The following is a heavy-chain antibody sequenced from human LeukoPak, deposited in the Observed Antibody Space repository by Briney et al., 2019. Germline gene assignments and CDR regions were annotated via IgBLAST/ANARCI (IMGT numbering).Heavy chain of an antibody. CDR2: IYTSGST. D-gene: IGHD1-26*01. CDR1: GGSISSGSYY. CDR3: ARDGSVAPGGYYYYMDV. Sequence: PSETLSLTCTVSGGSISSGSYYWSWIRQPAGKGLEWIGRIYTSGSTNYNPSLKSRVTISVDTSKNQFSLKLSSVTAADTAVYYCARDGSVAPGGYYYYMDVWGKGTTVTVSS. J-gene: IGHJ6*03. V-gene: IGHV4-61*02.